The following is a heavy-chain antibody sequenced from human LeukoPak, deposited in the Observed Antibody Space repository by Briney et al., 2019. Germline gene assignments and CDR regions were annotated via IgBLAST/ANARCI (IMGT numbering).Heavy chain of an antibody. J-gene: IGHJ6*02. V-gene: IGHV3-30-3*01. Sequence: GGSLRLSCAASGFTFNNYAMHWVRQAPGKGLEWVAVISYDGSNKYYADSVKGRFTISRDNAKNSLYLQMNSLRAEDTAVYYCARVWAYYDVASYGMDVWGQGTTVTVSS. CDR3: ARVWAYYDVASYGMDV. CDR2: ISYDGSNK. CDR1: GFTFNNYA. D-gene: IGHD3-22*01.